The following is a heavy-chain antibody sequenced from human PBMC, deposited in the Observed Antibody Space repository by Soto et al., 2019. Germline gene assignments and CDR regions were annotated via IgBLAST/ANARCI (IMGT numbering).Heavy chain of an antibody. D-gene: IGHD7-27*01. J-gene: IGHJ2*01. Sequence: EVQLLESGGGLVQPGGSLRLSCAASGFKFSNSAMTWVRQAPGKGLECVSSISGSGGSTYYADSVKGRFTISRDNSKNTLYLQMNIVGAEDTAVYYCTKAPVVWGSSWYFDLWGSGTLVTVSS. CDR2: ISGSGGST. V-gene: IGHV3-23*01. CDR3: TKAPVVWGSSWYFDL. CDR1: GFKFSNSA.